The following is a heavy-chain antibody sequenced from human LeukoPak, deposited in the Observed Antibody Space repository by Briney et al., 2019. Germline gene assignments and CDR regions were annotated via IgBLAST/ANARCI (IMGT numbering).Heavy chain of an antibody. D-gene: IGHD3-22*01. CDR3: ARGLFNYDSSGYYY. CDR2: VNHSGSP. Sequence: SETLSLTCAVYGGSFSGYYWSWIRQPPGKGLEWIGEVNHSGSPNYNPSLKSRVTISVDTSKNQLSLKLSSVTAADTAVYYCARGLFNYDSSGYYYWGQGTLVTVSS. V-gene: IGHV4-34*01. J-gene: IGHJ4*02. CDR1: GGSFSGYY.